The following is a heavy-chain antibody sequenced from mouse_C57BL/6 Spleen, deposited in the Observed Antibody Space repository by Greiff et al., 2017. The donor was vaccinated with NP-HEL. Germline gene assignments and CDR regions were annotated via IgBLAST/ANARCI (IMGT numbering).Heavy chain of an antibody. D-gene: IGHD2-1*01. CDR1: GYTFTSYG. CDR2: IYPRSGNT. V-gene: IGHV1-81*01. CDR3: AREIGNCGSYWYFDV. Sequence: VQLQQSGAELARPGASVKLSCKASGYTFTSYGISWVKQRTGQGLEWIGEIYPRSGNTYYNEKFKGKATLTADKSSSTAYMELRSLTSEDSAVYFCAREIGNCGSYWYFDVWGTGTTVTVSS. J-gene: IGHJ1*03.